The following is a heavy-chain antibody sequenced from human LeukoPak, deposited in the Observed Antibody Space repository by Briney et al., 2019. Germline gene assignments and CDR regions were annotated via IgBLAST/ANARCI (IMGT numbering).Heavy chain of an antibody. CDR1: GYTFASYG. J-gene: IGHJ5*02. Sequence: ASVKVSCKASGYTFASYGVSWVRQATGQGPEWMAWISVYSGNTKYAQKFQDRVTLTADTSTSTVYMELRSLRSDDTAVYYCARDGWSLGPWGQGTLVTVSS. CDR2: ISVYSGNT. V-gene: IGHV1-18*01. CDR3: ARDGWSLGP. D-gene: IGHD2-8*01.